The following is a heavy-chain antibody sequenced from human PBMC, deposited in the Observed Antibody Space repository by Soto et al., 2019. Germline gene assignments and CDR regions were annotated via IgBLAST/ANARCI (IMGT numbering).Heavy chain of an antibody. V-gene: IGHV3-74*01. CDR1: GFTFSSYW. Sequence: LSLTCAASGFTFSSYWMHWVRQAPGKGLVWVSRINSDGSSTSYADSVKGRFTISRDNAKNTLYLQMNSLRAEDTAVYYCARAFYCSSTSCYAFDIWGQGTMVTVSS. CDR2: INSDGSST. J-gene: IGHJ3*02. D-gene: IGHD2-2*01. CDR3: ARAFYCSSTSCYAFDI.